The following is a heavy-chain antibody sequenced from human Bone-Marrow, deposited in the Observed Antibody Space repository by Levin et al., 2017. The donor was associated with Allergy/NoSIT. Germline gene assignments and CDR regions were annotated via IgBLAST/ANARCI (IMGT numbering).Heavy chain of an antibody. CDR2: ISSSGSTI. D-gene: IGHD4-17*01. V-gene: IGHV3-48*03. J-gene: IGHJ4*02. CDR1: GFTFSSYE. Sequence: SGGSLRLSCAASGFTFSSYEMNWVRQAPGKGLEWVSYISSSGSTIYYADSVKGRFTISRDNAKNSLYLQMNSLRAEDTAVYYCARVNYGDYGGMDYWGQGTLVTVSS. CDR3: ARVNYGDYGGMDY.